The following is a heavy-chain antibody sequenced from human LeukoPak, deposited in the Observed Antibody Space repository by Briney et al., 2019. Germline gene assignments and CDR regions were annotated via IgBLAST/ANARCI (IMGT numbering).Heavy chain of an antibody. V-gene: IGHV3-23*01. CDR3: AKGGWWFGEFGWFEP. D-gene: IGHD3-10*01. CDR2: ISGSGGST. CDR1: GFTFSSYA. J-gene: IGHJ5*02. Sequence: GGSLRLSCAASGFTFSSYAMSWVRQAPGKGLEWVSAISGSGGSTYYADSVKGRFTISRDNSKNTLYLQMNGLRAEDTAVYYCAKGGWWFGEFGWFEPWGQGTLVTVSS.